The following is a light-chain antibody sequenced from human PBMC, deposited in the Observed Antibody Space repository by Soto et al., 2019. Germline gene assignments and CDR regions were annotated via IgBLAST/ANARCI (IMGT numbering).Light chain of an antibody. Sequence: DIQMTQSPSSLSASVRDRVTITCRASQSISSSLNWYQQKPGKAPKLLIYAASSLQSGVPSRFSGGGSGTDFTLTISSLQPEDFATYYCQQSYSTPRTFGQGTKVEIK. CDR1: QSISSS. J-gene: IGKJ1*01. V-gene: IGKV1-39*01. CDR3: QQSYSTPRT. CDR2: AAS.